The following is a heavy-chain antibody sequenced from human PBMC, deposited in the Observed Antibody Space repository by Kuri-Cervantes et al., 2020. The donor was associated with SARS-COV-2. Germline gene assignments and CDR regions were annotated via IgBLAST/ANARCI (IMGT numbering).Heavy chain of an antibody. J-gene: IGHJ4*02. CDR1: GFTFSNAW. V-gene: IGHV3-15*01. CDR3: TRDDFWSGYSNY. CDR2: IKSKTDGGTT. D-gene: IGHD3-3*01. Sequence: GESLKIPCAASGFTFSNAWMSLVRQAPGEGMEWVGRIKSKTDGGTTDYAAPVKGRFTISRDDSKNTLYLQMNSLKTEDTAVYYCTRDDFWSGYSNYWGQGTLVTVSS.